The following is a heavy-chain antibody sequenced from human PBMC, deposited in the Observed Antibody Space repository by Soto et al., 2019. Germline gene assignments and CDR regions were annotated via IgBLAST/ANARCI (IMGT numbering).Heavy chain of an antibody. V-gene: IGHV1-18*01. CDR2: ISAYNGNT. CDR3: AREDDSSGYYYPTFDY. Sequence: QVQRVQSGAEVKKPGASVKVSCKASGYTFTSYGISWVRQAPGQGREGMGWISAYNGNTTYAQKLQGRVTMTTDTSTRTAYMELRSLRSDDTAVYYCAREDDSSGYYYPTFDYWGQGTLVTVSS. J-gene: IGHJ4*02. D-gene: IGHD3-22*01. CDR1: GYTFTSYG.